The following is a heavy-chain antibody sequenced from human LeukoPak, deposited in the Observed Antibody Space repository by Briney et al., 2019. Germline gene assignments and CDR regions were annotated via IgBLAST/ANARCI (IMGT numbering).Heavy chain of an antibody. CDR3: AKDSDYDSSGSDY. Sequence: GGSLRLSCAASGFTFSSYAMSWVRQAPGKGLEWVSAISGSGGSTYYADSVKGRFTISRDNSKNTLYLQMNSLRAEDTAVHYCAKDSDYDSSGSDYWGQGTLVTVSS. D-gene: IGHD3-22*01. J-gene: IGHJ4*02. CDR2: ISGSGGST. V-gene: IGHV3-23*01. CDR1: GFTFSSYA.